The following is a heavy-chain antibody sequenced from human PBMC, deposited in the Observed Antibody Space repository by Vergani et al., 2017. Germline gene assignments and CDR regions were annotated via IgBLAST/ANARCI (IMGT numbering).Heavy chain of an antibody. CDR1: GFPFSDYY. J-gene: IGHJ4*02. D-gene: IGHD6-19*01. CDR3: ARDLSVAEDY. V-gene: IGHV3-11*05. Sequence: QVQLVESGGGLVKPGGSLRLSCAASGFPFSDYYMSWIRQAPGKGLEWVSYISSSSSYTNYADSVKGRFTISRDNAKNALYLQMNSLRAEDTAVYYCARDLSVAEDYWGQGTLVTVSS. CDR2: ISSSSSYT.